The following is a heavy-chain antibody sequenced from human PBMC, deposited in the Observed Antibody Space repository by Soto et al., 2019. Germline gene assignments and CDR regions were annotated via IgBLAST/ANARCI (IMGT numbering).Heavy chain of an antibody. D-gene: IGHD3-10*01. V-gene: IGHV4-59*01. CDR3: ARDPYYYGSGSYPYYYYYGMDV. J-gene: IGHJ6*02. Sequence: SETLSLTCTVSGGSISSYYWSWIRQPPGKGLEWIGYIYYSGSTNYNPSLKSRVTIPVDTSKNQFSLKLSSVTAADTAVYYCARDPYYYGSGSYPYYYYYGMDVWGQGTTVTVSS. CDR2: IYYSGST. CDR1: GGSISSYY.